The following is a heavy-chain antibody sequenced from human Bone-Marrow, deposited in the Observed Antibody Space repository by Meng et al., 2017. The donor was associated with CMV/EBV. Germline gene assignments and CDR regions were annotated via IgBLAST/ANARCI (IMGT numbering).Heavy chain of an antibody. Sequence: VQVGPAGAEVNRPGALLRVSCKASGYTFTSYYMHWVRQSTGQGLEWMGIINPSGGSTSYAQKFQGRVTMTRDTSTSTVYMELSSLRSEDTAVYYCARDVVGAVGYFDYWGQGTLVTVSS. CDR2: INPSGGST. CDR1: GYTFTSYY. V-gene: IGHV1-46*01. J-gene: IGHJ4*02. D-gene: IGHD1-26*01. CDR3: ARDVVGAVGYFDY.